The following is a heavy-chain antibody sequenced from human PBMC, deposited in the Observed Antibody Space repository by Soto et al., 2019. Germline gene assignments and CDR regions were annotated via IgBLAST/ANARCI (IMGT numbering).Heavy chain of an antibody. J-gene: IGHJ4*02. CDR1: GGSISSGGYY. Sequence: QVQLQESGPGLVKPSQTLSLTCTVSGGSISSGGYYWSWIRQHPGKGLEWIGYIYYSGSTYYNPSLKSRVTLSVDTSKNQFSLKLSSVTAADTAVYYCARDKREQWLTDYWGQGTLVTVSS. CDR2: IYYSGST. D-gene: IGHD6-19*01. CDR3: ARDKREQWLTDY. V-gene: IGHV4-31*03.